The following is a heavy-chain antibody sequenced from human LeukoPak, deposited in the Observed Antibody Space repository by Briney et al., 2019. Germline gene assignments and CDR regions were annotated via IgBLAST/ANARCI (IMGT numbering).Heavy chain of an antibody. Sequence: PGGSLRLSCAASGFTFSNAWMSWVRQAPGKGLEWVSSISSSSSYIYYADSVKGRFTISRDNAKNSLYLQMNSLRAEDTAVYYCASLYDFWSGYDYGMDVWGQGTTVTVSS. CDR3: ASLYDFWSGYDYGMDV. D-gene: IGHD3-3*01. V-gene: IGHV3-21*01. CDR2: ISSSSSYI. J-gene: IGHJ6*02. CDR1: GFTFSNAW.